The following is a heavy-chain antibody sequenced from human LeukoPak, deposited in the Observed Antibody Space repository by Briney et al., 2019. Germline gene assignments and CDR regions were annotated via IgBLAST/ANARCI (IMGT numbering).Heavy chain of an antibody. J-gene: IGHJ4*02. Sequence: GGSLRLSCAASGFIFSTYGMHWVRQAPGKGLEWVAVIWFDGSDKFYADSVKGRFTISRDYSKNTLYLQMDSLRDDDTAIYYCAREAGGGRYFRTLDYWGQGTLVTVSS. V-gene: IGHV3-33*01. CDR1: GFIFSTYG. CDR2: IWFDGSDK. CDR3: AREAGGGRYFRTLDY. D-gene: IGHD1-26*01.